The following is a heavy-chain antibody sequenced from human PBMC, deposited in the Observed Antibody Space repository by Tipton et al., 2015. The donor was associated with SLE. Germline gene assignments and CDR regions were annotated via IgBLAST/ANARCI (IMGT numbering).Heavy chain of an antibody. J-gene: IGHJ4*02. CDR1: GFTFSSYG. CDR3: AKESHYYDSSGQWYFDY. D-gene: IGHD3-22*01. V-gene: IGHV3-30*18. CDR2: ISYDGSNK. Sequence: SLRLSCAASGFTFSSYGMPWVRQAPGKGLEWVAVISYDGSNKYYADSVKGRFTISRDNSKNTLYLQMNSLRAEDTAVYYCAKESHYYDSSGQWYFDYWGQGTLVTVSS.